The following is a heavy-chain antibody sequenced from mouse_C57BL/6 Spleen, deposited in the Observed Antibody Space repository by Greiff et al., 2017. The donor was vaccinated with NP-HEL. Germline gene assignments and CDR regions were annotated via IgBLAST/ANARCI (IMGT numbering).Heavy chain of an antibody. J-gene: IGHJ1*03. CDR2: IWGNGST. CDR1: GFSLTSYG. Sequence: VQLMESGPGLVAPSPSLSITCTVSGFSLTSYGVSWVSQTPGKGLEWLGVIWGNGSTNYHSALISSLCIRKENSTSKAFIQLNSPATEDTAIYYCAKREGLRYQYCYFDVWGTGTTVTVSS. D-gene: IGHD1-1*01. V-gene: IGHV2-3*01. CDR3: AKREGLRYQYCYFDV.